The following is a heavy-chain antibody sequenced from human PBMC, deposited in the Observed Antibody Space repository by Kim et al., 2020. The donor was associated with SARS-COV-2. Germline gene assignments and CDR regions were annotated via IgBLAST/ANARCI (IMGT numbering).Heavy chain of an antibody. D-gene: IGHD6-13*01. V-gene: IGHV4-34*01. Sequence: LKSRVTISVDTSKNQFSLKLSSVTAADTAVYYCARDGYQGKYYYYGMDVWGQGTTVTVSS. CDR3: ARDGYQGKYYYYGMDV. J-gene: IGHJ6*02.